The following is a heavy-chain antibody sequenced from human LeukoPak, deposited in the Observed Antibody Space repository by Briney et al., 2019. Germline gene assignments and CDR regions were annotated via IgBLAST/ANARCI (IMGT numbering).Heavy chain of an antibody. J-gene: IGHJ3*02. V-gene: IGHV1-24*01. CDR3: ATDSPDSRDAFDI. Sequence: GSVSVSCKVSGDTLTELSMRWVRQARGKGLEWKGGFHPEDGETMYPQKFQATVPMTEDTSPDTAYMELSSLTSEATAVYYCATDSPDSRDAFDIWGPGTMVTVSS. CDR2: FHPEDGET. CDR1: GDTLTELS. D-gene: IGHD1-14*01.